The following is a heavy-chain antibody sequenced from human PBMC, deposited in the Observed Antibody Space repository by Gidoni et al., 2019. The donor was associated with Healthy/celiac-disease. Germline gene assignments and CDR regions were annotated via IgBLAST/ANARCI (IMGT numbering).Heavy chain of an antibody. CDR3: ARDRSVQWLVGPNYYYYYYYGMDV. J-gene: IGHJ6*02. CDR2: IWYDGSNK. V-gene: IGHV3-33*01. CDR1: GFTFISYG. D-gene: IGHD6-19*01. Sequence: QVQLVESGGGVVPPGRSLRLSCAASGFTFISYGMHWVRQAPGKGREWGAVIWYDGSNKYYADSVKGRFTISRDNSKNTLYLQMNSLRAEDTAVYYCARDRSVQWLVGPNYYYYYYYGMDVWGQGTTVTVSS.